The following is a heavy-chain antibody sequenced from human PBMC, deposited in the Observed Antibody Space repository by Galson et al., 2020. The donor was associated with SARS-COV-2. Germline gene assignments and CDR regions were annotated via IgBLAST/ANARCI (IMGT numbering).Heavy chain of an antibody. V-gene: IGHV1-2*02. D-gene: IGHD6-13*01. CDR3: ARARVRAAAGRLNYYYYGMDV. Sequence: ASVKVSCKASGYTFTGYYIHWVRQAPGQGLEWMGWINPDSGGTKYAQKFQGRVSMTRDTSMSTGYMELSRLRSDDTAVYYCARARVRAAAGRLNYYYYGMDVWGQGTTVTVSS. CDR2: INPDSGGT. CDR1: GYTFTGYY. J-gene: IGHJ6*02.